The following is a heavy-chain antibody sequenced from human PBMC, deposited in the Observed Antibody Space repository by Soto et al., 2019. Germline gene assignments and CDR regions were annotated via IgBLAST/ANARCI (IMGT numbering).Heavy chain of an antibody. CDR3: ARDIFADYGDYERGGVYYYSSMDV. Sequence: GSSVKVSCKASGYTFTSYGISWVRQAPGQGLEWMGWISAYNGNTNYAQKLQGRVTMTTDTSTSTADMELRSLRSDDTAVYYCARDIFADYGDYERGGVYYYSSMDVWG. CDR1: GYTFTSYG. J-gene: IGHJ6*02. CDR2: ISAYNGNT. D-gene: IGHD4-17*01. V-gene: IGHV1-18*01.